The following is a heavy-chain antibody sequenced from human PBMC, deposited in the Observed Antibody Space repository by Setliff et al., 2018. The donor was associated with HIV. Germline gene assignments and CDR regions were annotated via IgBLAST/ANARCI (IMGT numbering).Heavy chain of an antibody. J-gene: IGHJ4*02. D-gene: IGHD6-13*01. Sequence: ASVKVSCKVSGYTLTELSIHWVRQAPGKGLEWMGGFDPEDDETIYAQKFQGRVTMTEDTSTDTAYMELSSLTSEDTAMYYCAGVKPEYSSSWYPYYFDYWGQGTLVTVSS. CDR2: FDPEDDET. CDR1: GYTLTELS. CDR3: AGVKPEYSSSWYPYYFDY. V-gene: IGHV1-24*01.